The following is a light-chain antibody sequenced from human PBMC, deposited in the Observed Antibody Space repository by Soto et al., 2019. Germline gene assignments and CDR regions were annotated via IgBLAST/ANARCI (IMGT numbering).Light chain of an antibody. CDR3: SSYTSSSAPV. CDR1: SSDVGSYNR. J-gene: IGLJ2*01. V-gene: IGLV2-18*02. CDR2: EVS. Sequence: QSALTQPPSVSGSPGQSVTISCTGTSSDVGSYNRVSWYQQPPGTAPKLMIYEVSNRPSGVPDRFSGSKSGNTATLTISGRQAEDEADYYCSSYTSSSAPVFGGGTKLNVL.